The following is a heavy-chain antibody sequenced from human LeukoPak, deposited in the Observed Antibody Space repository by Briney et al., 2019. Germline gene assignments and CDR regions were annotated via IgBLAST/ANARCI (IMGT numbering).Heavy chain of an antibody. CDR1: GFTFSSYE. CDR3: ARDLGRKTGEAVGGFDY. J-gene: IGHJ4*02. D-gene: IGHD1-14*01. CDR2: ISSSGSTI. V-gene: IGHV3-48*03. Sequence: GGSLRLSCAASGFTFSSYEMNWVRQAPGKGLEWVSYISSSGSTIYYADSVKGRFTISRDNSKNTLYLQMNSLRAEDTAVYYCARDLGRKTGEAVGGFDYWGQGTLVTVSS.